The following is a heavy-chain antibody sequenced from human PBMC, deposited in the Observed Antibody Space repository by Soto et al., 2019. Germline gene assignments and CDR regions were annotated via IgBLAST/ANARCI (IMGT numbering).Heavy chain of an antibody. Sequence: GGSLRLSCAASGFTFSTYWMSWVRQAPGKGLEWVSNIKGDGSEKSYVDSVEGRFTASRDNAKNSLYLQLNSLRAEDTAVYYCARLYCSGGSCYSRKYYYYYYMDVWGKGTTVTVSS. J-gene: IGHJ6*03. CDR2: IKGDGSEK. V-gene: IGHV3-7*01. CDR1: GFTFSTYW. CDR3: ARLYCSGGSCYSRKYYYYYYMDV. D-gene: IGHD2-15*01.